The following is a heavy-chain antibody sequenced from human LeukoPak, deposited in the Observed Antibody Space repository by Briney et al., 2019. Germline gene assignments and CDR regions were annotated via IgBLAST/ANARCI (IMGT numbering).Heavy chain of an antibody. CDR2: FSAYNGNT. CDR1: GYAFTSYG. D-gene: IGHD2-15*01. CDR3: ARDRLRLGYERTNWFDP. V-gene: IGHV1-18*01. J-gene: IGHJ5*02. Sequence: ASVKVSCKVSGYAFTSYGISWVRQAPGQGLEWMGWFSAYNGNTNYAQKLQGRVTMTTDTSTSTAYMELRSLRSDDTAVYYCARDRLRLGYERTNWFDPWGQGTLVTVSS.